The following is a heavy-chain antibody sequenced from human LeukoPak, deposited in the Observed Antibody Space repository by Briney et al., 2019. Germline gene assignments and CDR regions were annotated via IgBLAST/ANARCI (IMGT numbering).Heavy chain of an antibody. CDR2: IYYSGST. D-gene: IGHD2/OR15-2a*01. CDR3: ARNKNSWFDP. J-gene: IGHJ5*02. V-gene: IGHV4-59*01. CDR1: GGSISSYY. Sequence: SETLPLTCTVSGGSISSYYWSWIRQPPGKGLEWIGYIYYSGSTNYNPSLKSRVTISVDTSKNQFSPKLSSVTAADTAVYYCARNKNSWFDPWGQGTLVTVSS.